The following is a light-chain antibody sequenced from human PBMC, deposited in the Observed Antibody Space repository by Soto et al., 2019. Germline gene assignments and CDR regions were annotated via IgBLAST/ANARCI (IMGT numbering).Light chain of an antibody. CDR2: EVS. CDR1: SSDVGSYNL. J-gene: IGLJ2*01. CDR3: CSYAGSSTVV. Sequence: QSVLTQPASVSGSPGQSITISCTGTSSDVGSYNLVSWYQQHPGKAPKLMIYEVSKRPSGVSNRFSGSKSGNPASLTISGLQAEDEADYYCCSYAGSSTVVFGGGTQLTVL. V-gene: IGLV2-23*02.